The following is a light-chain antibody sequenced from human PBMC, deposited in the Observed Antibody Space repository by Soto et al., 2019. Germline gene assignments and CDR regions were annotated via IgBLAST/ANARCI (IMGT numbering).Light chain of an antibody. CDR2: GAS. Sequence: EIVMTQSPSTLSVSPVERATLSCRASQSVSSSYLAWYQRKPGQAPRLLIYGASSRATGIPDRFSGSGSGTDFTLTISRLEPEDFAVYYCQQYGSSPSITFGQGTRLE. J-gene: IGKJ5*01. CDR1: QSVSSSY. CDR3: QQYGSSPSIT. V-gene: IGKV3-20*01.